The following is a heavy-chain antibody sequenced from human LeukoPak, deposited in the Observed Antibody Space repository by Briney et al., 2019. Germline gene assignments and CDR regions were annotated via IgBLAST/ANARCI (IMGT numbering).Heavy chain of an antibody. CDR3: ARGEITMVRGATSLDIYYYYYMDV. V-gene: IGHV1-69*13. CDR2: VIPIFGTA. J-gene: IGHJ6*03. CDR1: GGTFSSYA. Sequence: SVTVSCKASGGTFSSYAISWVRQAPGQGLEWMGGVIPIFGTANYAQKFQGRVTITADESTSTAYMELSSLRSEDTAVYYCARGEITMVRGATSLDIYYYYYMDVWGKGTTVTISS. D-gene: IGHD3-10*01.